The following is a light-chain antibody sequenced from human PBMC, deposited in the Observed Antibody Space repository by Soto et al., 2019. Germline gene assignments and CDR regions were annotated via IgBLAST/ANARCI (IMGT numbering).Light chain of an antibody. CDR3: SSYGGSNNLL. Sequence: QSALTQPPSASGSPGQSVTISCTGTSRDIGGYDFVSWYQQHPGKAPKLMIYDVFKRPSGVPDRFSGSKSGNTASLTVSGLQADDEADYYCSSYGGSNNLLFGGGTTLTVL. CDR2: DVF. J-gene: IGLJ2*01. CDR1: SRDIGGYDF. V-gene: IGLV2-8*01.